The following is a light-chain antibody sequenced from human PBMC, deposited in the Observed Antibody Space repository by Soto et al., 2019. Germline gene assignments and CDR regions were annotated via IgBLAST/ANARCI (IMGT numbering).Light chain of an antibody. CDR3: PQYNNWPLT. Sequence: EIVMTQSPATLSVSPGERATLSCRASQSVSSNLAWYQQKPGQAPRLLIYGASTRATRIPARFSGSGSGTEFTLTISSMQYEDFAVYYCPQYNNWPLTFGGGTKVEIK. V-gene: IGKV3-15*01. CDR1: QSVSSN. J-gene: IGKJ4*01. CDR2: GAS.